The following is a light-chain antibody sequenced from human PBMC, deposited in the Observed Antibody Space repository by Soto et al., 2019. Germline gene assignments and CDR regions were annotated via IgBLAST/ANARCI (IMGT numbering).Light chain of an antibody. CDR2: GAS. CDR1: QSAYSSY. J-gene: IGKJ4*01. CDR3: QQYGTSLFT. V-gene: IGKV3-20*01. Sequence: PGDGDTLACSSSQSAYSSYLSWYQQKPGQAPRLLIYGASNRATGIPDRFSGSGSGTDFTLTISGLEPEDFAVYYCQQYGTSLFTFGGGTKV.